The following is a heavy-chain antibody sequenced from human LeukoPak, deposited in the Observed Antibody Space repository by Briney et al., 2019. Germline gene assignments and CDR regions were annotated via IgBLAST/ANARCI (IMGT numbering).Heavy chain of an antibody. CDR1: GFTFSSYA. J-gene: IGHJ4*02. CDR3: ARVMTYGGNSLYFDY. D-gene: IGHD4-23*01. Sequence: GGSLRLSCAASGFTFSSYAMSWVRQAPGKGLEWVSHISSSSSTTYYADSVKGRFTISRDNAKNSLYLQMNSLRAEDTAVYYCARVMTYGGNSLYFDYWGQGTLLTVSS. V-gene: IGHV3-48*01. CDR2: ISSSSSTT.